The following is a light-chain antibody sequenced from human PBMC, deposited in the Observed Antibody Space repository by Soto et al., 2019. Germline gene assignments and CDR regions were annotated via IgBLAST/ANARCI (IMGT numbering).Light chain of an antibody. CDR3: QQYGSSLYT. J-gene: IGKJ2*01. CDR2: IAS. CDR1: QSLSNY. Sequence: DIHMTQSPSSLSASVGDRVTITCRASQSLSNYLNWYQQKPGKAPNLLIYIASNLHSGVPSRFSGSGSGTDFTLTISRLEPEDFAVYYCQQYGSSLYTFGQGTKLEIK. V-gene: IGKV1-39*01.